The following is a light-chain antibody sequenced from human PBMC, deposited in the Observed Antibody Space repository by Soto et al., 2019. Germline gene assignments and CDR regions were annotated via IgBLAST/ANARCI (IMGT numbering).Light chain of an antibody. J-gene: IGKJ1*01. CDR1: QPISDY. CDR3: QQSYNTPRT. Sequence: DVQMTQSPSSLSASVGDRVTITCRTSQPISDYLNWYQQRPGKAPSLLIYTASSLQTGVPSRFSGSGSGTHFTLTISSLQPEDFATYYCQQSYNTPRTFGQGTKVDIK. V-gene: IGKV1-39*01. CDR2: TAS.